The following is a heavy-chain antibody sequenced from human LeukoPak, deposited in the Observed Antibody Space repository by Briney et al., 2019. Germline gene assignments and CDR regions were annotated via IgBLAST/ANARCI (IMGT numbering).Heavy chain of an antibody. D-gene: IGHD6-13*01. CDR3: ARTAGYSSSWDLSDY. V-gene: IGHV3-53*01. CDR1: GFTVSSNY. J-gene: IGHJ4*02. Sequence: SGGSLRLSCAASGFTVSSNYMSWVRQAPGQGLEWVSVIYSGGSTYYADSVKGRFTISRDNSKNTLYLQMNSLISEDTTVDYCARTAGYSSSWDLSDYWGQGTLVTVSS. CDR2: IYSGGST.